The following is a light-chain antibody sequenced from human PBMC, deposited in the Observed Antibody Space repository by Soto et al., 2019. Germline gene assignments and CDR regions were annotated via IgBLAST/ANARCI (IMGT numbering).Light chain of an antibody. Sequence: QSVLTQPPSASGTPGQRVTISCSGSSSNIGSNTVNWYQQLPGTAPKLLIYSNNQRPSGVPDRFSGSTSGTSASLAISGLQSEDEADYYCAAWDDSLNGRYVFGTGTKLTVL. V-gene: IGLV1-44*01. J-gene: IGLJ1*01. CDR3: AAWDDSLNGRYV. CDR1: SSNIGSNT. CDR2: SNN.